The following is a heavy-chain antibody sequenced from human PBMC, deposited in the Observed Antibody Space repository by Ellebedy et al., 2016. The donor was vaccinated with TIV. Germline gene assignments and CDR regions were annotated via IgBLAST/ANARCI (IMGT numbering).Heavy chain of an antibody. CDR3: ARDAAPGAPDYFDS. V-gene: IGHV3-30-3*01. CDR2: VSGHGRIQ. D-gene: IGHD1-14*01. Sequence: PGGSLRLSCVASGFTSSTYEIHWVRQAPGKGLEWVAVVSGHGRIQLYADSVKGRFTISSDTSKDTVYLQMNSLRVEDTALYYCARDAAPGAPDYFDSWGQGTQVTVSS. CDR1: GFTSSTYE. J-gene: IGHJ4*02.